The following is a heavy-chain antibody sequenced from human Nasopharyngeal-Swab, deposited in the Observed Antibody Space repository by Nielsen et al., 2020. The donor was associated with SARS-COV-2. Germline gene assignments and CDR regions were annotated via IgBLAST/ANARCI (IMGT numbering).Heavy chain of an antibody. D-gene: IGHD6-19*01. Sequence: GESLKISCAASGFTFSNAWMNWVRQAPGKGLEWVGRIKSKTDGGTTDYAAPVKGRFTISSDDSKNTLYLQMNSLKTEDTAVYYCTVHSSGWYMGFDYWGQGTLVTVSS. J-gene: IGHJ4*02. CDR2: IKSKTDGGTT. V-gene: IGHV3-15*07. CDR3: TVHSSGWYMGFDY. CDR1: GFTFSNAW.